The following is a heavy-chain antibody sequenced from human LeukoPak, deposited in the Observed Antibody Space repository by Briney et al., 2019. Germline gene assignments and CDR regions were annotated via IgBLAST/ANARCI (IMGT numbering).Heavy chain of an antibody. J-gene: IGHJ2*01. D-gene: IGHD3-22*01. CDR1: GFTFRPYA. V-gene: IGHV3-48*04. Sequence: GGSLRLFCEASGFTFRPYAMNWVRQARGKGLEWISYIGRRGRPIYSADSVKGRFTISRDSDKNPMYLQINNLRPEDTAAYYYARGGSNGYYPGWYFDLWGRGTLVTVSS. CDR3: ARGGSNGYYPGWYFDL. CDR2: IGRRGRPI.